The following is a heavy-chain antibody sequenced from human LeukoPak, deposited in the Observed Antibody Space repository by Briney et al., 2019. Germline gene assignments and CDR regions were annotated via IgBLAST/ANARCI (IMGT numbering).Heavy chain of an antibody. V-gene: IGHV3-72*01. CDR1: RFTFSDHY. D-gene: IGHD3-10*01. CDR3: ARDQYGSGSLDY. J-gene: IGHJ4*02. CDR2: ARNKANNYTT. Sequence: GGSLRLSCAASRFTFSDHYMDWVRQAPGKGLEWVGRARNKANNYTTEYAASVKGRFTISRDDSKNSPYLQMNSLKIEDTAMYYCARDQYGSGSLDYWGQGTLVTVSS.